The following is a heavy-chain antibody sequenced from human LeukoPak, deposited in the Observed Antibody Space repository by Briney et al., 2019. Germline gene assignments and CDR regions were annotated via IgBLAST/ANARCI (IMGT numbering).Heavy chain of an antibody. Sequence: ASVKVSCKASGYTFTSYGISWVRQAPGQGLEWMGWISAYNGNTNYAQKLQGRVTMTTDTSTSTAYMELRSLRSDDTAVYFCATLPPSYYDSTGYYGWFDPWGQGTLVTVSS. V-gene: IGHV1-18*01. CDR1: GYTFTSYG. CDR3: ATLPPSYYDSTGYYGWFDP. J-gene: IGHJ5*02. D-gene: IGHD3-22*01. CDR2: ISAYNGNT.